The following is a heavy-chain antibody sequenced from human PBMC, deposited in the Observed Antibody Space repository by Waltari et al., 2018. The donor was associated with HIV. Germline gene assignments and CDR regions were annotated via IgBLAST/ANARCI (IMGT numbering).Heavy chain of an antibody. J-gene: IGHJ5*02. V-gene: IGHV4-4*02. CDR3: AKATTGGSGNSCYLDP. CDR2: ISHRGRT. CDR1: GDSISSRDW. D-gene: IGHD2-15*01. Sequence: QVQLQESGPGLVEPSGTLSLTCTVSGDSISSRDWWNWVRQTPCKGLEWIGEISHRGRTNNSTSVMRRATIDMDKAKNQFSLILRSGTGADAAIYSCAKATTGGSGNSCYLDPWGQGTPVTVSS.